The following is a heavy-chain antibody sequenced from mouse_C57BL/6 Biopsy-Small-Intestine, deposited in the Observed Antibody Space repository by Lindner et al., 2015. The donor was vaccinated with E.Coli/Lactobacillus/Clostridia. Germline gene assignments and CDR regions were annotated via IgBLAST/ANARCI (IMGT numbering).Heavy chain of an antibody. CDR2: ILPGSGRT. Sequence: VQLQESGTELMKPGASVKLSCKATGYTFTGYWIEWAKQRPGHGLEWIGEILPGSGRTSYNEKFKGKATLTADTSSNTAYMQLSSLTTEDSAIYYCARSWNWYFDVWGTGTTVTVSS. V-gene: IGHV1-9*01. J-gene: IGHJ1*03. CDR1: GYTFTGYW. CDR3: ARSWNWYFDV.